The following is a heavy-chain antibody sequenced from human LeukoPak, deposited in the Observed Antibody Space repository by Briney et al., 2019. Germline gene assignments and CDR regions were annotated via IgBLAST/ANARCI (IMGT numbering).Heavy chain of an antibody. V-gene: IGHV7-4-1*02. CDR2: INTNTGNP. CDR3: ARADYYDSSGYYYDGDDAFDI. D-gene: IGHD3-22*01. J-gene: IGHJ3*02. CDR1: GYTFTSYA. Sequence: ASVKVSCKASGYTFTSYAMNWVRQAPGQGLEWMGWINTNTGNPTYAQGFTGRFVFSLDTSVSTAYLQISSLKAEDTAVYYCARADYYDSSGYYYDGDDAFDIWGQGTMVTVSS.